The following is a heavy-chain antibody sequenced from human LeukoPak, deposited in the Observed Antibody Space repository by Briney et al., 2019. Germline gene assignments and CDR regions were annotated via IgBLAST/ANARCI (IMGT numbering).Heavy chain of an antibody. Sequence: GGSLRLSCAASGFTFSDHYMDWVRQAPGRGLEWVGRTTNKADSYTTYYAASVRDRFTISRDASKNSLYLQMNSLKTEDTAIYSCTKDFDSGGAYRGQGTLVTVSS. V-gene: IGHV3-72*01. CDR1: GFTFSDHY. CDR3: TKDFDSGGAY. J-gene: IGHJ4*02. CDR2: TTNKADSYTT. D-gene: IGHD3-9*01.